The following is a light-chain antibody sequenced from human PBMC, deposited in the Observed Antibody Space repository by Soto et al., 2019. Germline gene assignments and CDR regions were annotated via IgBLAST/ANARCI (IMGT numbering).Light chain of an antibody. Sequence: DIQLTQSPSFLSASVGDRVTITCRASQGISSYLAWYQQKPGKAPKLLISAASTLQSGVPSRFSGSGSGTEFTLTISSLQPEDFATYYCQQPNNYPRTLGQGTKVDIK. CDR1: QGISSY. CDR2: AAS. J-gene: IGKJ1*01. V-gene: IGKV1-9*01. CDR3: QQPNNYPRT.